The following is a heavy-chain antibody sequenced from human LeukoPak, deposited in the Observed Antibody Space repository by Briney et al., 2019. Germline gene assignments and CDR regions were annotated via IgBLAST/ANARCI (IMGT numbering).Heavy chain of an antibody. V-gene: IGHV3-48*03. D-gene: IGHD6-25*01. CDR3: AGGGDF. CDR2: ISNSGSTK. J-gene: IGHJ4*02. CDR1: GFPFNTYE. Sequence: GGSLRLSCAASGFPFNTYEMNWVRQAPGKGLEGISYISNSGSTKYYADSVKGRFTISRDNAKNSLYLHMNSLRAEDTAVYYCAGGGDFWGQGTLVTVSS.